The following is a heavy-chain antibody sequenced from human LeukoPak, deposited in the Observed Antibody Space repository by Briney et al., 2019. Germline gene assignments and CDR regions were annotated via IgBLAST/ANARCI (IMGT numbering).Heavy chain of an antibody. CDR1: GFTFSDYY. Sequence: SGGSLRLSCGASGFTFSDYYMSWLRQAPGKGLEWVSYIDTSATSIYYADSVKGRFTISRDNAKNSLFLQMNSLRAEDTAVYYCARGHYGLDVWGQGTTVTVS. V-gene: IGHV3-11*01. J-gene: IGHJ6*02. CDR3: ARGHYGLDV. CDR2: IDTSATSI.